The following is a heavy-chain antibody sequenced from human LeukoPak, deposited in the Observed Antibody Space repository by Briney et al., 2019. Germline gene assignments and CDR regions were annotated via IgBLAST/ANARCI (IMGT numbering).Heavy chain of an antibody. Sequence: ASVKVSCKASGYTFTSYGISWVRQAPGQGLEWMGIIIPSGGSTSYAQKFQGRVTMTRDTSTSTVYMELSSLRSEDTAVYYCARSEVMYYYGSGSPDYYGMDVWGQGTTVTVSS. CDR1: GYTFTSYG. CDR2: IIPSGGST. D-gene: IGHD3-10*01. CDR3: ARSEVMYYYGSGSPDYYGMDV. J-gene: IGHJ6*02. V-gene: IGHV1-46*01.